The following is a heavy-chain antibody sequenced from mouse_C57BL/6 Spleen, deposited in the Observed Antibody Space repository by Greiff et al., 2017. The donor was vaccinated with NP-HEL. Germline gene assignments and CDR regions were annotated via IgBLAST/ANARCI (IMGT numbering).Heavy chain of an antibody. CDR2: IDPEDGDT. CDR1: GFNIKDYY. CDR3: TTLGIYYGNYAWFAD. D-gene: IGHD2-1*01. V-gene: IGHV14-1*01. J-gene: IGHJ3*01. Sequence: DVQLQESGAELVRPGASVKLSCTASGFNIKDYYMHWVKQRPEQGLEWIGRIDPEDGDTEYAPKFQGKATMTADTSSNTAYLQLSSLTSEDTAVYCCTTLGIYYGNYAWFADWGQGTLVTVSA.